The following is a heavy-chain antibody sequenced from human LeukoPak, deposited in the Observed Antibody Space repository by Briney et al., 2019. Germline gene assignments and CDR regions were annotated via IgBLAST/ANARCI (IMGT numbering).Heavy chain of an antibody. J-gene: IGHJ4*02. CDR1: GFTFSNYA. V-gene: IGHV3-23*01. CDR2: ISGGGGNT. CDR3: AKHLTPRALALDY. D-gene: IGHD1-26*01. Sequence: GGSLRLSCAASGFTFSNYALSWVRQAPGKGLEWVSGISGGGGNTFYADSVKGRFTISRDNSQNTLYLQMNTLRPEDTAVYYCAKHLTPRALALDYWGQGTLVTVSS.